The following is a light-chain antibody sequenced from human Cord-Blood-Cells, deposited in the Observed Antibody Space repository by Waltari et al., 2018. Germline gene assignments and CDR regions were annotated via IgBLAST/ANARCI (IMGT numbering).Light chain of an antibody. CDR1: SSDVGGYNY. Sequence: QSALTQPASVSGSPGQSITISCTGTSSDVGGYNYVSWYQQHPGKAPKLMIYDVSNRPSGVSNRLSGSKSGDPASLTISGLQAEDEADYYCSSYTSSSTWVFGGGTKLTVL. V-gene: IGLV2-14*03. CDR2: DVS. J-gene: IGLJ3*02. CDR3: SSYTSSSTWV.